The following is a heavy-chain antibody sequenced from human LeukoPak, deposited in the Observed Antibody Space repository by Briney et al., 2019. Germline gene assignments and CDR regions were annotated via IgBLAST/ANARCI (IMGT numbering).Heavy chain of an antibody. Sequence: ASVKVSCKASGGTFSSYAISWVRQAPGKGLEWMGGFDPEDGETIYAQKFQGRVTMTEDTSTDTAYMELSSLRSEDTAVYYCATHRGRGDYWGQGTLVTVSS. J-gene: IGHJ4*02. CDR1: GGTFSSYA. D-gene: IGHD3-10*01. V-gene: IGHV1-24*01. CDR2: FDPEDGET. CDR3: ATHRGRGDY.